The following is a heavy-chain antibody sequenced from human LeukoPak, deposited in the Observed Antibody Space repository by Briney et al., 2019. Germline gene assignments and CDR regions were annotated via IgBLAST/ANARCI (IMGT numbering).Heavy chain of an antibody. V-gene: IGHV1-46*01. CDR1: GYTFTNYY. CDR3: ARGPGRYYFDY. CDR2: INPSGGST. Sequence: ASVKVSCKASGYTFTNYYMHWVRHAPGQGLEWMGIINPSGGSTTYAQKFQGRVTMTRDTSTSTVYMELSSLRSEDTALYYCARGPGRYYFDYWGQGTLVTVSS. J-gene: IGHJ4*02.